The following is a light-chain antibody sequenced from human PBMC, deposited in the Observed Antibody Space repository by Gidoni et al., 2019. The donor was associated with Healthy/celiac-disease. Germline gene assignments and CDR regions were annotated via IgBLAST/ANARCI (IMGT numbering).Light chain of an antibody. CDR1: QSVSSSY. V-gene: IGKV3-20*01. CDR2: GAS. CDR3: QQYGSSPPMYT. J-gene: IGKJ2*01. Sequence: IVLTQSPGTLSLSPGERATLSCRASQSVSSSYLAWYQQKPGQAPRLLIYGASSRATGIPDRFSGSGSGTYFTLTISRLEPEDFAVYYCQQYGSSPPMYTFGQGTKLEIK.